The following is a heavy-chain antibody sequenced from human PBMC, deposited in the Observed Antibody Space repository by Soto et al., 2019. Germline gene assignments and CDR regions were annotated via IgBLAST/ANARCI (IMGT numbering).Heavy chain of an antibody. J-gene: IGHJ4*02. V-gene: IGHV4-59*01. D-gene: IGHD6-13*01. Sequence: SETLSLTCTVSGDSIRSSYWSWVRQPPGKGLEWIVYVHYSGATNSNPSLKSRVTISADTSKNQFSLKVVSVTPSDTAVYFCARDLSGGSSWYEFDSWGPGILVTV. CDR2: VHYSGAT. CDR3: ARDLSGGSSWYEFDS. CDR1: GDSIRSSY.